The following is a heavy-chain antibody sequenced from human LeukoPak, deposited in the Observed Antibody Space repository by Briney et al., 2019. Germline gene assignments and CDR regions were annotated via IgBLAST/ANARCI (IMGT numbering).Heavy chain of an antibody. Sequence: PGRSLRLSCAASGCSLNSYGMHWVRQAPGKGLEWVAVISHDGSNNYYADSVKGRFTISRDNSKNTLYLQMNSLRAEDTAVYYCAKTYGSGRYYAFDIWGQGTMVTVSS. CDR2: ISHDGSNN. CDR1: GCSLNSYG. V-gene: IGHV3-30*18. CDR3: AKTYGSGRYYAFDI. J-gene: IGHJ3*02. D-gene: IGHD3-10*01.